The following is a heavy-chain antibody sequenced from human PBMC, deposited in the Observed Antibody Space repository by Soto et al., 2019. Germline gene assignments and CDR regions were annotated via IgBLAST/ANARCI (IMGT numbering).Heavy chain of an antibody. CDR1: GFTFSSYS. V-gene: IGHV3-21*01. J-gene: IGHJ4*02. CDR3: ARVGGYCSSTSCLYYFDY. D-gene: IGHD2-2*01. CDR2: ISSSSSYI. Sequence: GGSLRLSCAASGFTFSSYSMNWVRQAPGKGLEWVSSISSSSSYIYYADSVKGRFTISRDNAKNSLYLQMNSLRAEDTAVYYCARVGGYCSSTSCLYYFDYWGQGTLVTVSS.